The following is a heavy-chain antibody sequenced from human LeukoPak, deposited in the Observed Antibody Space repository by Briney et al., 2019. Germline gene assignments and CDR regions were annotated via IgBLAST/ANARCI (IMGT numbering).Heavy chain of an antibody. CDR2: ISSSSSYI. CDR1: GFTFSSYS. Sequence: GGSLRLSCAASGFTFSSYSMNWVRQAPGKGLEWVSSISSSSSYIYYADSVKGRFTISRDNAKNSLYLQMNSLRVEDTAVYYCARSHCSSTSCYLHSGSRSNYYGMDVWGQGTTVTVSS. J-gene: IGHJ6*02. V-gene: IGHV3-21*01. CDR3: ARSHCSSTSCYLHSGSRSNYYGMDV. D-gene: IGHD2-2*01.